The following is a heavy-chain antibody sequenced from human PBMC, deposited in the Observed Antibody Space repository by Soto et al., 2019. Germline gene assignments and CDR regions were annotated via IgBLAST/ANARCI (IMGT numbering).Heavy chain of an antibody. CDR3: ARAYAGDYFDS. J-gene: IGHJ4*02. D-gene: IGHD3-16*01. CDR2: ISYDGSNK. Sequence: QVQLVESGGGVVQPGRSLRLSCAASGFTFSSYAMHWVRQAPGKGLEWVAVISYDGSNKYYADSVKGRFTISRDNSNNPLYLQMTSLRAEDTAVYYCARAYAGDYFDSWGQGTLVTVSS. V-gene: IGHV3-30-3*01. CDR1: GFTFSSYA.